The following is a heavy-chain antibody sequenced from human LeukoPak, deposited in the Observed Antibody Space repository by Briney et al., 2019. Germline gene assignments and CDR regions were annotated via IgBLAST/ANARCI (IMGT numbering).Heavy chain of an antibody. Sequence: SETLSLTCTVSGVSISSYYWSWIRQPSGKGLEWIGYISDSGSTNYNPSLNSRVTISRDTSKNLFSLKLISVTTADTAVYFCARDLRLTGYFDFWGQGTLVTVSS. CDR2: ISDSGST. D-gene: IGHD7-27*01. J-gene: IGHJ4*02. V-gene: IGHV4-59*01. CDR3: ARDLRLTGYFDF. CDR1: GVSISSYY.